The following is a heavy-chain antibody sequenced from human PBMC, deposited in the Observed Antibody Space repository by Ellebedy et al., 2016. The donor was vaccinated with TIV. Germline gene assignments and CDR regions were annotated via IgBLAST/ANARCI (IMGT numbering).Heavy chain of an antibody. CDR3: ARCPGDTAMVTCYFVY. V-gene: IGHV4-34*01. CDR1: GGSFSGYY. J-gene: IGHJ4*02. D-gene: IGHD5-18*01. CDR2: INHSGST. Sequence: MPSETLSLTCAVYGGSFSGYYWSWIRQPPGKGLEWIGEINHSGSTNYNPSLKSRVTVSVDTSKNQFSLKLSSVTAADTAVYYCARCPGDTAMVTCYFVYWGQGTLVTVFS.